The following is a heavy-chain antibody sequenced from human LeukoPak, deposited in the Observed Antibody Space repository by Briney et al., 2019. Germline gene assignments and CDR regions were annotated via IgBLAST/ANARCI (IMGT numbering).Heavy chain of an antibody. Sequence: GGSLRLSCAASGFTFSSYEMNWVRQAPGKGLEWVANIKQDGSEKYYVDSVKGRFTISRDNAKNSLYLQMNSLRAEDTAVYYCARDDLWGVTTVHWGQGTLVTVSS. CDR3: ARDDLWGVTTVH. D-gene: IGHD4-17*01. CDR2: IKQDGSEK. V-gene: IGHV3-7*01. CDR1: GFTFSSYE. J-gene: IGHJ4*02.